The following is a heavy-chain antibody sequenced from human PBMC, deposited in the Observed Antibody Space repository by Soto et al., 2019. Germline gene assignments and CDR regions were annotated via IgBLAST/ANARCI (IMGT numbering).Heavy chain of an antibody. CDR2: MLYTGNT. CDR3: TRHAPYDGFDY. V-gene: IGHV4-39*01. J-gene: IGHJ4*02. CDR1: GASIINGGYY. Sequence: QVQLQESGPRLMKPSETLSLTCSVSGASIINGGYYWAWIRQSPGEGLEWIGSMLYTGNTFYKPSLRSRVTISADTSKNQFSLILDSVTATDSAIYYCTRHAPYDGFDYWGQGTLLSVSS. D-gene: IGHD3-3*01.